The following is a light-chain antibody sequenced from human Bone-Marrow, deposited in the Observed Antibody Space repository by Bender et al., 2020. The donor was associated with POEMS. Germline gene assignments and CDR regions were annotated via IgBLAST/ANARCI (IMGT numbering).Light chain of an antibody. V-gene: IGLV2-14*01. J-gene: IGLJ1*01. CDR3: NSYTTLKTYV. CDR2: EVS. Sequence: QSALTQPASVSGSPGQSITISCTGTSSDVGSYNHVSWYKHHPGKVPQLLLYEVSNRPSEVSNRFSGSKSGNTAFLTISGLQVEDEADYYCNSYTTLKTYVFGSGTKVTVL. CDR1: SSDVGSYNH.